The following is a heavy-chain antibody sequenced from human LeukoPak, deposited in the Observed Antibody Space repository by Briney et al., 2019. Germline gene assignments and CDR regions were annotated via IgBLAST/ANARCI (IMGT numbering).Heavy chain of an antibody. V-gene: IGHV4-59*01. Sequence: SETLSLTCTVSDDSISDYYRGWIRQPPGKGLEWIGYFYSSGRSTYNPSLKSRVTISVDTSKNQFSLKLSSVTAADTAVYYCARGYCSSTSCYLSGGRDYYMDVWGKGTTVTVSS. CDR2: FYSSGRS. CDR1: DDSISDYY. J-gene: IGHJ6*03. D-gene: IGHD2-2*01. CDR3: ARGYCSSTSCYLSGGRDYYMDV.